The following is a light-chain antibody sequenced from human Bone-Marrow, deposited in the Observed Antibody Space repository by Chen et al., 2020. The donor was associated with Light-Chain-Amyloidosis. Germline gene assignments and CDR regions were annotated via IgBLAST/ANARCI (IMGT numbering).Light chain of an antibody. CDR3: AAWDGSLSGYV. J-gene: IGLJ1*01. V-gene: IGLV1-40*01. CDR2: ANR. Sequence: QSVLTQPPSVSGAPGQRVTIPCTGSSSNIGAGYHVHWYQQLPGAAPKLLICANRNRPSGVPDRLSASKSGTSAFLAISGLRSEDEADYYCAAWDGSLSGYVFGTGTKVIVL. CDR1: SSNIGAGYH.